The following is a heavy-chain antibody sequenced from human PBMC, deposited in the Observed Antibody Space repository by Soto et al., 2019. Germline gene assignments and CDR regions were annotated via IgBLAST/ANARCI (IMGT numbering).Heavy chain of an antibody. J-gene: IGHJ4*02. V-gene: IGHV3-15*01. CDR2: IKSNTDGGTT. Sequence: GGSLRLSCAASGFTFSNAWMSWVRQAPGKGLEWVGRIKSNTDGGTTDYAAPVKGRFTISRDDSKNTLYLQMNSRKTEATAVCYCTAAEYGQQLVRDYWGQGTLVTVSS. CDR3: TAAEYGQQLVRDY. CDR1: GFTFSNAW. D-gene: IGHD6-13*01.